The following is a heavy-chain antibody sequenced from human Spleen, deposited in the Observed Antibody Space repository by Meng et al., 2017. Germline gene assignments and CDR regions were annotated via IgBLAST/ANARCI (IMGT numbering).Heavy chain of an antibody. CDR2: IYISGST. J-gene: IGHJ4*02. V-gene: IGHV4-61*02. D-gene: IGHD1-26*01. CDR3: ARHLHGGTHYSPFDY. CDR1: GGSITSGSYY. Sequence: SETLSLTCTVSGGSITSGSYYWSWIRQPAGKGLEWIGRIYISGSTNYNPSLKSRVTISVDTSKNQFSLKLSSVTAADTAVYYCARHLHGGTHYSPFDYWGQGMLVTVSS.